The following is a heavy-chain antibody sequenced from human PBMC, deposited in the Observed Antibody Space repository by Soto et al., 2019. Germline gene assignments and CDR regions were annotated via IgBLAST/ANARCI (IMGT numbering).Heavy chain of an antibody. Sequence: QVQLVQSGAEVKKPGASVKVSCKASGYTFTSYGISWVRQAPGQGLEWMGWISAYNGNTNYAQKLQGRVTMTTDTATSTAYMELRSLRSDDTAVYYGARVALYYYDSSDNWFDPWGQGTLVTVSS. CDR2: ISAYNGNT. D-gene: IGHD3-22*01. V-gene: IGHV1-18*01. CDR1: GYTFTSYG. CDR3: ARVALYYYDSSDNWFDP. J-gene: IGHJ5*02.